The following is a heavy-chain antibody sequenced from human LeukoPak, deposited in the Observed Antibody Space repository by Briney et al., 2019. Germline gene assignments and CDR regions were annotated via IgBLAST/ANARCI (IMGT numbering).Heavy chain of an antibody. CDR3: ARYATASKNLDY. J-gene: IGHJ4*02. CDR2: IYYSGST. D-gene: IGHD2-2*01. CDR1: GGSISSYY. Sequence: SETLSLTCTVSGGSISSYYWSWIRQPPGKGLEWIGYIYYSGSTNYNPSLKSRVTISVDTSKNQFSLKLSSVTAADTAVYYCARYATASKNLDYWGQGTLVTVSS. V-gene: IGHV4-59*01.